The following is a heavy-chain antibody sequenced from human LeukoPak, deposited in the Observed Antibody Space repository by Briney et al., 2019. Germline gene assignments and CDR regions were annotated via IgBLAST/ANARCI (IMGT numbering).Heavy chain of an antibody. V-gene: IGHV3-21*01. CDR2: ITSPVGHI. J-gene: IGHJ4*02. Sequence: GGSLRLSCAASGFTFSTHSMNWVRQAPGRGLEWVASITSPVGHIYYADSLKGRITISRDNAKSSLYLQMNSLRAEDTAVYYCATDGQSSGWYGFDYWGQGTLVTVSS. D-gene: IGHD6-19*01. CDR1: GFTFSTHS. CDR3: ATDGQSSGWYGFDY.